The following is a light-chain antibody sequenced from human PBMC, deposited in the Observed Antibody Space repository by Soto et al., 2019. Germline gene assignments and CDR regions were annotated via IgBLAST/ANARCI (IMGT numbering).Light chain of an antibody. J-gene: IGLJ1*01. CDR3: TSYTTSTTVV. CDR2: EVS. Sequence: SAVTQPSSVFESPGQSITFSCTGTSSDVGGYNFVSRYQQHPGKAPKLMIYEVSSRPSGVSNRFSGSKSGNTASLTISGLQPQDEADYYCTSYTTSTTVVFGPGTKVTVL. CDR1: SSDVGGYNF. V-gene: IGLV2-14*03.